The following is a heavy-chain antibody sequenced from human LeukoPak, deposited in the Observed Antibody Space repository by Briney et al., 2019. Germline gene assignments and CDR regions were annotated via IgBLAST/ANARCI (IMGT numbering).Heavy chain of an antibody. CDR3: AKAPSFMPYDSSGYFDY. CDR1: GFTFSSYG. Sequence: PGGSLRLSCAASGFTFSSYGMHWVRQAPGKGLEWVAFIRYDGSNKYYADSVKGRFTISRDNSKNTLYLQMNSLRAEDTAVYYCAKAPSFMPYDSSGYFDYWGQGTLVTVSS. V-gene: IGHV3-30*02. J-gene: IGHJ4*02. D-gene: IGHD3-22*01. CDR2: IRYDGSNK.